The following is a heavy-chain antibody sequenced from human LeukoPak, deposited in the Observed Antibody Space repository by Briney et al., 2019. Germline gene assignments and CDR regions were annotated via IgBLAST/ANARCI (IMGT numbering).Heavy chain of an antibody. CDR2: IYPGDSDT. J-gene: IGHJ5*02. CDR3: ARRSRDYDILTGNNWFDP. V-gene: IGHV5-51*01. CDR1: GYSFTSYW. Sequence: GESLKISCKGSGYSFTSYWIGWVRQMPGKGLEWMGIIYPGDSDTRYSPSFQGQVTISADKSISTAYLQWSSLKASDTAMYYCARRSRDYDILTGNNWFDPWGQGTLVTVSS. D-gene: IGHD3-9*01.